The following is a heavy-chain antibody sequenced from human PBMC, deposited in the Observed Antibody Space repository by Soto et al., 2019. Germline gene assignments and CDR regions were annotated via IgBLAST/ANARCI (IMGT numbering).Heavy chain of an antibody. CDR2: ISYDGSNK. CDR3: ARAERWLQLYYFDY. V-gene: IGHV3-30-3*01. D-gene: IGHD5-12*01. Sequence: QVQLMESGGGVVQPGRSLRLSCAASGFTFSSYAMHWVRQAPGKGLEWVAVISYDGSNKYYADSVKGRFTISRDNSKNTLYLQMNSLRAEDTAVYYCARAERWLQLYYFDYWGQGTLVTVSS. CDR1: GFTFSSYA. J-gene: IGHJ4*02.